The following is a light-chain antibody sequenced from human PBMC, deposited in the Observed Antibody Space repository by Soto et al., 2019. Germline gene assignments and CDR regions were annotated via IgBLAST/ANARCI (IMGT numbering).Light chain of an antibody. CDR2: DVS. CDR3: SSYTSSSTWV. V-gene: IGLV2-14*01. J-gene: IGLJ3*02. CDR1: SSDVGGYNY. Sequence: QSALTQPASVSGSPGQSITISCTGTSSDVGGYNYVSWYQQHPGKAPKLMIYDVSNRPSGVSNRFSGSKPGNTASLPISGLQAEDEADYYCSSYTSSSTWVFGGGTKLT.